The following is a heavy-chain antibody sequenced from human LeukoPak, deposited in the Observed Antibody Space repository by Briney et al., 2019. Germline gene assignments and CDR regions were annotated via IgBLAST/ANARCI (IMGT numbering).Heavy chain of an antibody. J-gene: IGHJ4*02. CDR3: AREGEMATID. V-gene: IGHV4-39*07. D-gene: IGHD5-24*01. CDR2: IYYSGST. Sequence: SETLSLTCTVSGGFISSRPYHWGWIRQPPGKGLEWIGSIYYSGSTYYSPSLKSRVTISVDTSKNQFSLKLRSVTAADTAVYYCAREGEMATIDWGQGTLVTVSS. CDR1: GGFISSRPYH.